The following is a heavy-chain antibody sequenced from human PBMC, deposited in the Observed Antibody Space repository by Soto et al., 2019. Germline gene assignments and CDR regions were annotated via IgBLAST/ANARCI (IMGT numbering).Heavy chain of an antibody. V-gene: IGHV3-7*03. J-gene: IGHJ6*02. Sequence: GVSLRLSCGASGFTFSSYWMSWVRQAPGKGLEWVANIKQDGSEKYYVDSVKGRFTISRDNARNSLFLQMNSLSAEDTAVYYCARGGPRYDYVWGSYRNYYYYYGMDVWGHGTTVTVSS. CDR2: IKQDGSEK. D-gene: IGHD3-16*02. CDR3: ARGGPRYDYVWGSYRNYYYYYGMDV. CDR1: GFTFSSYW.